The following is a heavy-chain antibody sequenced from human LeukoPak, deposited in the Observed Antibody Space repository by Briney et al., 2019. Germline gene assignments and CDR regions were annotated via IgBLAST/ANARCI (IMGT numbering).Heavy chain of an antibody. D-gene: IGHD6-13*01. J-gene: IGHJ6*03. Sequence: GEPLKISCKGSGYSFTSYWTAWVRQMPGQGMEWMGFIYPGDSATRYSPSFQGHVTISADKSLSTAYLQWSSLKSSDTAMYYCARQAHIAAAGTGNYYYYMDVWSKATTVTVSS. CDR1: GYSFTSYW. CDR2: IYPGDSAT. V-gene: IGHV5-51*02. CDR3: ARQAHIAAAGTGNYYYYMDV.